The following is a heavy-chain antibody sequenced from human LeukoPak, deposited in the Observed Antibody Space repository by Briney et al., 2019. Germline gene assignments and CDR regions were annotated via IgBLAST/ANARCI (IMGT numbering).Heavy chain of an antibody. Sequence: GASVKVSCKASGYTFTSYGISWVRQAPGQGLEWMGWISAYNGNTNYAQKLQGRVTMTTDTSTSTAYMELRSLRSDDTAVYYCARDGPSLWYFRGIKLDYWGQGTLVTVSS. V-gene: IGHV1-18*01. CDR2: ISAYNGNT. D-gene: IGHD1-14*01. CDR3: ARDGPSLWYFRGIKLDY. J-gene: IGHJ4*02. CDR1: GYTFTSYG.